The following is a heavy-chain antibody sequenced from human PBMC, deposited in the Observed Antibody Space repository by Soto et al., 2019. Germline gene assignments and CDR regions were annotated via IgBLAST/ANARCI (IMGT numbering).Heavy chain of an antibody. CDR1: GGSISSGGYY. CDR2: IYYSGST. V-gene: IGHV4-31*03. CDR3: ARQGGLRGHYYYYGMDV. J-gene: IGHJ6*02. Sequence: QVQLQESGPGLVKPSQTLSLTCTVSGGSISSGGYYWSWIRQHPGKGLEWIGYIYYSGSTYYNPSLKSRATNSVDTSKNHFSLEMSSVTAANTAVYYCARQGGLRGHYYYYGMDVWGQGTTVTVSS. D-gene: IGHD5-12*01.